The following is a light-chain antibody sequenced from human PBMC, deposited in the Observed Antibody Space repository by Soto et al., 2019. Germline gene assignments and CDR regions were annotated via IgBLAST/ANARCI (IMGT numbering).Light chain of an antibody. CDR3: QQYNNWPLT. CDR1: QSVSTN. Sequence: DIVMTQSPVTLSVSPGERATLSCRASQSVSTNLAWYQQKPGQAPRLLIYGASTRATDIPARFSGSGSGTEFTLTISSLQSEDFAVYYCQQYNNWPLTFGGGTKVDIK. CDR2: GAS. V-gene: IGKV3-15*01. J-gene: IGKJ4*01.